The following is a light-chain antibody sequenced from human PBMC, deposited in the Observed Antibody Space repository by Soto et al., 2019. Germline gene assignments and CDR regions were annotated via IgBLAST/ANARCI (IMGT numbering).Light chain of an antibody. V-gene: IGKV1-39*01. CDR1: QSISSY. Sequence: DIQMIQSPSSLSGSLGDRVTITFRASQSISSYGNWYQQKPGKAPKLLIYAASSLHSGVPSRFSGSGSGTDFPPTISSLQPEDFATYYCQQSYSTPWTFGQGTQVDIK. CDR2: AAS. CDR3: QQSYSTPWT. J-gene: IGKJ1*01.